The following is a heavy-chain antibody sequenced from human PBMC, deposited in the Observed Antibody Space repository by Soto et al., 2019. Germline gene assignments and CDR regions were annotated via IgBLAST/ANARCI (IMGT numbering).Heavy chain of an antibody. D-gene: IGHD2-8*02. J-gene: IGHJ3*01. CDR1: GVSIRTSSFY. CDR2: VYYRGNT. V-gene: IGHV4-39*01. CDR3: ARQGRLEDCAGGNSCPNFDV. Sequence: QPQLRESGPGLVKPSETLSLTCAVSGVSIRTSSFYWGWVRQPPGKGREWIGSVYYRGNTDYKEILQRNVYRSAEHSANFCPMRLVSLSAADSAVYYCARQGRLEDCAGGNSCPNFDVRGQGIRVTVSS.